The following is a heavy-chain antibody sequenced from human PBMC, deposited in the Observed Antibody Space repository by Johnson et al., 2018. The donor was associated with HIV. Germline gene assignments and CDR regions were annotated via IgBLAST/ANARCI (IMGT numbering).Heavy chain of an antibody. Sequence: QVQLVESGGGVVQPGRSLRLSCAASGFTFSSYGMHRVRQAPGKGLEWVAVIWYDGSNKYYADSVKGRFTISRDNSKNTLFLQMKSLTVEDTALYYCARDGGRGDFDIWGQGTRVSVSS. D-gene: IGHD3-16*01. CDR2: IWYDGSNK. CDR1: GFTFSSYG. CDR3: ARDGGRGDFDI. J-gene: IGHJ3*02. V-gene: IGHV3-33*01.